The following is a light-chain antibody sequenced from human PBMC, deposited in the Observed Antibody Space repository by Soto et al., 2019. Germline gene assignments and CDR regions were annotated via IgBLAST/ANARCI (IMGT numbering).Light chain of an antibody. V-gene: IGKV1-39*01. CDR3: QQSYSTSR. J-gene: IGKJ2*03. Sequence: DIQMTQSPSSLSASVGDRVTITCRASQSISSYVNWYQQKPGKAPKLLIYAASSLQSGVPSRFSGSGSGTDFTLNISSLQPEDFATYYCQQSYSTSRFGQGTKLEIK. CDR1: QSISSY. CDR2: AAS.